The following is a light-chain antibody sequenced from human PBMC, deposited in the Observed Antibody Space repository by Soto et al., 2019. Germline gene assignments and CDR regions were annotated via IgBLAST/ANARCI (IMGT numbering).Light chain of an antibody. V-gene: IGLV1-51*01. CDR1: IFNIGSNS. CDR3: GTWDSSLSYVV. CDR2: DSN. Sequence: QSVLTQPPSVSAAPGQNVPISCSGSIFNIGSNSVSWYRHLPGTAPKLLIYDSNQRPSGIPDRCSGSKSGTSATRGITGLQTGDEADYYCGTWDSSLSYVVFGGGTKVTVL. J-gene: IGLJ2*01.